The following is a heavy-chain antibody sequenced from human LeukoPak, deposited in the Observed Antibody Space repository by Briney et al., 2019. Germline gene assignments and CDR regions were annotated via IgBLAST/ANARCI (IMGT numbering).Heavy chain of an antibody. J-gene: IGHJ4*02. D-gene: IGHD4-17*01. V-gene: IGHV3-53*01. CDR3: ARVMDYGLYYFDY. Sequence: GGSLRLSCAASGLTVSSNYMTWVRQAPGKGLEWVSVIYSGGTTYYADSVKGRFTISRDNSKNTLYLQMNGLRAEDTAVYYCARVMDYGLYYFDYWGQGTLVTVSS. CDR2: IYSGGTT. CDR1: GLTVSSNY.